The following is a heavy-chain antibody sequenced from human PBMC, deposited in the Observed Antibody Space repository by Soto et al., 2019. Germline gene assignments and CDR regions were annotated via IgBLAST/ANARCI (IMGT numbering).Heavy chain of an antibody. CDR1: GYTLTELS. D-gene: IGHD6-6*01. J-gene: IGHJ2*01. Sequence: GASVKVSCKVSGYTLTELSMHWVRQAPGKGLEWMGGFDPEDGETIYAQKFQGRVTMTEDTSTDTAYMELSSLRSEDTAVYYCATDYGSIAARPRYFDLWGRGTLVTVSS. CDR2: FDPEDGET. CDR3: ATDYGSIAARPRYFDL. V-gene: IGHV1-24*01.